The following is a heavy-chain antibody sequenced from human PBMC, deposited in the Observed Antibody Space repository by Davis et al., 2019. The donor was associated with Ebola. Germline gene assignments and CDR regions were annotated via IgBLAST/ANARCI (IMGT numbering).Heavy chain of an antibody. J-gene: IGHJ4*02. CDR2: LGLSADT. D-gene: IGHD4-23*01. Sequence: AGESLKISCAASGFTFSSYAMHWVRQAPGKGLEWVSTLGLSADTYYADSVKGRFTISRDNSKNTLHLQMDSLRAEDTAVYYCAQQLGDYGGNALRYWGQGTLVTVSS. CDR3: AQQLGDYGGNALRY. CDR1: GFTFSSYA. V-gene: IGHV3/OR16-10*01.